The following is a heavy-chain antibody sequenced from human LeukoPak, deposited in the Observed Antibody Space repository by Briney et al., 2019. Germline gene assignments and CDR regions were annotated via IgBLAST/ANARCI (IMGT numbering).Heavy chain of an antibody. D-gene: IGHD3-10*01. Sequence: GGSLRLSCAASGFTFSSYAMSWVRQAPGKGLEWVSAISGSGDSTYYADSVKGRFTISRDNSKNTLYLQMNSLRAEDTAVYYCAKKEAYYYGSGSDYFDYWGQGTLVTVSS. V-gene: IGHV3-23*01. CDR1: GFTFSSYA. J-gene: IGHJ4*02. CDR2: ISGSGDST. CDR3: AKKEAYYYGSGSDYFDY.